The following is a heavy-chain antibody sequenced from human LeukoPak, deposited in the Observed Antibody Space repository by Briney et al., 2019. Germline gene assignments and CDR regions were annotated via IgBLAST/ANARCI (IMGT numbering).Heavy chain of an antibody. CDR1: GGSISSSSYY. D-gene: IGHD3-3*01. Sequence: PSETLSLTCTVSGGSISSSSYYLGWIRQPPGKGLEWIGSIYYSGSTYYNPSLKSRVTISVDTSKNQFSLKLSSVTAADTAVYYCARGYYDFWSGYYPPDYWGQGTLVTVSS. CDR2: IYYSGST. V-gene: IGHV4-39*07. CDR3: ARGYYDFWSGYYPPDY. J-gene: IGHJ4*02.